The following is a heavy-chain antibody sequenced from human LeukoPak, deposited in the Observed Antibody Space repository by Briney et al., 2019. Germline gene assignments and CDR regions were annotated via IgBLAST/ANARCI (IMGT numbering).Heavy chain of an antibody. J-gene: IGHJ4*02. Sequence: GGSLKLSCAASGVTFSDYYRNWIRQAPGKGLEWFSYIGSSGSIIYYADSVKGRFTISRDNAKNSLYLQMNSLRAEDTAVYYCARGVLDYYDNSGYYYWGQGTLVTVSS. CDR1: GVTFSDYY. V-gene: IGHV3-11*04. D-gene: IGHD3-22*01. CDR3: ARGVLDYYDNSGYYY. CDR2: IGSSGSII.